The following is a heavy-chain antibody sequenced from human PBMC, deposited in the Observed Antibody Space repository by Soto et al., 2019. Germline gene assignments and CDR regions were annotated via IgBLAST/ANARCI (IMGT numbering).Heavy chain of an antibody. CDR3: ATTTYYDSSGYTDFGDYGMDV. CDR2: INHSGST. V-gene: IGHV4-34*01. J-gene: IGHJ6*02. CDR1: GGSFSGYY. D-gene: IGHD3-22*01. Sequence: SETLSLTCAVYGGSFSGYYWSWIRQPPGKGLEWIGEINHSGSTNYNPSLKSRVTISVDTSKNQFSLKLSSVTAADTAVYYCATTTYYDSSGYTDFGDYGMDVWGQGTTVTVSS.